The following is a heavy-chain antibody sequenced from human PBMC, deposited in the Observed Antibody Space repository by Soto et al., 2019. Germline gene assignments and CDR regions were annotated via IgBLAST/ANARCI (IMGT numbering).Heavy chain of an antibody. V-gene: IGHV4-39*07. Sequence: NPSETLSLTCTVSGSSINSSGYYWGWIRQPPGKGLEWIGSMFYGGSTYYNSSLKSGVTISVDRSKNQFSLKLSSVTAADTAVYYCARGRSRLEFDYRGQGTLVT. D-gene: IGHD1-1*01. CDR2: MFYGGST. CDR1: GSSINSSGYY. CDR3: ARGRSRLEFDY. J-gene: IGHJ4*02.